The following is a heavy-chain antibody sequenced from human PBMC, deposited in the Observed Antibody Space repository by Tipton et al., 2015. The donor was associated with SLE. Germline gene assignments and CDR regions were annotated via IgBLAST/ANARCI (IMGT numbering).Heavy chain of an antibody. Sequence: TLSLTCYVTGVSISNYYWTWIRQSPGKGLEWIGNVYKNYNPSLESRVTISVDTSRNLFSLKLSSVTAADTAVYYCARGHPHIVVVIGGGWFDPRGQGTLVTVSS. CDR3: ARGHPHIVVVIGGGWFDP. CDR1: GVSISNYY. D-gene: IGHD2-21*01. CDR2: VYKN. J-gene: IGHJ5*02. V-gene: IGHV4-59*12.